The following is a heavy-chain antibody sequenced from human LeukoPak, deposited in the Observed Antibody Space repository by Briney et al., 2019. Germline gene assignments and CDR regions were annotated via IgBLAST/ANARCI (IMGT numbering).Heavy chain of an antibody. CDR3: ARGRPESGETYYYDSSGYSSY. Sequence: ASVKVSCKASGYTFTSYDINWVRQATGQGLEWMGWMNPNSGNTGYAQKFQGRVTMTRNTSISTAYRELSSLRSEDTAVYYCARGRPESGETYYYDSSGYSSYWGQGTLVTVSS. CDR1: GYTFTSYD. V-gene: IGHV1-8*01. D-gene: IGHD3-22*01. CDR2: MNPNSGNT. J-gene: IGHJ4*02.